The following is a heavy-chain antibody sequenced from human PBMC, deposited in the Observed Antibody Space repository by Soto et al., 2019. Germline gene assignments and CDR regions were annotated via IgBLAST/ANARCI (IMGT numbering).Heavy chain of an antibody. J-gene: IGHJ5*02. D-gene: IGHD3-10*01. CDR1: GGTFSSYA. V-gene: IGHV1-69*13. CDR2: IIPIFGTA. CDR3: AYIDGSGSYYHYNWFDP. Sequence: SVKVSCKASGGTFSSYAISWVRQAPGQGLEWMGGIIPIFGTANYAQKFQGRVTITADESTSTAYMELSSLRSEDTAVYYCAYIDGSGSYYHYNWFDPWGQGTLVTVSS.